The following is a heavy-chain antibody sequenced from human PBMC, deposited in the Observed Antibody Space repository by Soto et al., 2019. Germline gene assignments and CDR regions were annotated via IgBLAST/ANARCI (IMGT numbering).Heavy chain of an antibody. CDR3: ARGSGIVALPGELEDVKYDY. Sequence: QVQLQQWGAGLVKPSETLSLSCAVYGQSFSGHSWAWIRQPPGKGLEWIGEINESGSTYYNPSLKSRVTISTATAKNQFSLKLRSVSAADTAAYFCARGSGIVALPGELEDVKYDYWGQGTLVNVSS. CDR1: GQSFSGHS. J-gene: IGHJ4*02. D-gene: IGHD1-1*01. V-gene: IGHV4-34*01. CDR2: INESGST.